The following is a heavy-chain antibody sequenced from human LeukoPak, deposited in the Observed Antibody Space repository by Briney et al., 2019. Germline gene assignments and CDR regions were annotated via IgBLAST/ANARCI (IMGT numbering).Heavy chain of an antibody. Sequence: GGSLRLSCAASGFTFSSYSMNWVRQAPGKGLEWVSYISSSSSTIYYADSVKGRFTISRDNAKNSLYLQMNSLRAEDTAVYYCARIVVVTAIPLDYWGQGTLVTVSS. CDR1: GFTFSSYS. V-gene: IGHV3-48*04. CDR3: ARIVVVTAIPLDY. J-gene: IGHJ4*02. CDR2: ISSSSSTI. D-gene: IGHD2-21*02.